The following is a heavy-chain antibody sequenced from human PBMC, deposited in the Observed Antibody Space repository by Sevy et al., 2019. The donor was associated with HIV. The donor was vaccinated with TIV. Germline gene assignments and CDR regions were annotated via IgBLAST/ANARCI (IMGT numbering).Heavy chain of an antibody. V-gene: IGHV3-15*01. D-gene: IGHD3-3*01. CDR2: IKSKTDGGTT. J-gene: IGHJ6*02. Sequence: GGSLRLSCAASGFTFSNAWMSWVRQAPGKGLEWVGRIKSKTDGGTTDYAAPVKGRFTISRDDSKNTLYLQMNSLKTVETAVYYCTTDGTHYDFWSGYRHDYYYYYGMDVWGQGTTVTVSS. CDR1: GFTFSNAW. CDR3: TTDGTHYDFWSGYRHDYYYYYGMDV.